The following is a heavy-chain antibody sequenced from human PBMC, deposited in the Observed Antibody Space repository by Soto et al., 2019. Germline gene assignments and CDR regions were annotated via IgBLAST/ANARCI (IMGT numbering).Heavy chain of an antibody. CDR2: IYYSGST. CDR3: AREGEYSYGYFDY. J-gene: IGHJ4*02. Sequence: SETLSLTCTVSGGSISSYYWSWIRQPPGKGLEWIAYIYYSGSTNYNPSLKRRVTISADTSKNQFSLKLSSVTAADTAVYYCAREGEYSYGYFDYWGQGTLVTVSS. V-gene: IGHV4-59*01. D-gene: IGHD5-18*01. CDR1: GGSISSYY.